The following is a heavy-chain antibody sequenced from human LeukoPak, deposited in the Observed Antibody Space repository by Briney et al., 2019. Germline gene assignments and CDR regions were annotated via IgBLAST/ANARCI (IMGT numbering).Heavy chain of an antibody. J-gene: IGHJ4*02. CDR2: VNDDAKEK. CDR1: GFTFGKSW. D-gene: IGHD1-26*01. V-gene: IGHV3-7*01. CDR3: ARGNSESYSGSDY. Sequence: GGSLRLSCAASGFTFGKSWMSWVRQVPGKGLEWVANVNDDAKEKYYVDSVKGRFSISRDNAKNSLYLQLNSLRDEDTAVYYCARGNSESYSGSDYWGQGTLVTVSS.